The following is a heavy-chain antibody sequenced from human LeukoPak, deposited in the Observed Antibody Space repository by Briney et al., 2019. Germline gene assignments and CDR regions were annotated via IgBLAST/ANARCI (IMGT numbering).Heavy chain of an antibody. J-gene: IGHJ5*02. CDR3: ARDAYDFWSGYYSTWFDP. Sequence: ASVKVSCKASGYTFTSYYMHWVRQAPGQGLEWMGIINPSGGGTSYEQKFQRRVTMTRDMSTSTVYMELSSLRSEDTAVYYCARDAYDFWSGYYSTWFDPWGQGTLVTVSS. D-gene: IGHD3-3*01. CDR2: INPSGGGT. CDR1: GYTFTSYY. V-gene: IGHV1-46*01.